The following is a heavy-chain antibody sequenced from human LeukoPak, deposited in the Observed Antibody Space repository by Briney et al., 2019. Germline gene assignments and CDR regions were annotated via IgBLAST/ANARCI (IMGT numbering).Heavy chain of an antibody. D-gene: IGHD1-26*01. CDR1: GFSLSTSGMC. CDR2: IDWDDDK. CDR3: ARIVADSYSGSSYFDY. Sequence: SGPTLVNPTRTLTLTCTFSGFSLSTSGMCVSWIRQPPGKALEWLERIDWDDDKYYSTSLKTRLTISKGTSKNQVVLTMTNMDPVDTATYYCARIVADSYSGSSYFDYWGQGTLVTVSS. V-gene: IGHV2-70*11. J-gene: IGHJ4*02.